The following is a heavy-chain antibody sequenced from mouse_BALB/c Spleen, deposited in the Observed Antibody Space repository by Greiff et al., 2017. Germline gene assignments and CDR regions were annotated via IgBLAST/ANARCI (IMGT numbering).Heavy chain of an antibody. Sequence: VQLQQSGPGLVQPSQSLSITCTVSGFSLTSYGVHWVRQSPGKGLEWLGVIWSGGSTDYNAAFISRLSISKDNSKSQVFVKMNSLQANDTAIYYCARNSPSTRDWYFEVWGAGTTVTVSS. CDR3: ARNSPSTRDWYFEV. V-gene: IGHV2-2*02. D-gene: IGHD2-1*01. J-gene: IGHJ1*01. CDR1: GFSLTSYG. CDR2: IWSGGST.